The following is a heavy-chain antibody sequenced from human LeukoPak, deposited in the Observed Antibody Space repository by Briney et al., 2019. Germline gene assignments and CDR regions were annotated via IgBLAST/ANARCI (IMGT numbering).Heavy chain of an antibody. CDR3: VKDNPLDY. V-gene: IGHV3-7*01. Sequence: QPGGSLRLSCAASGFSFSSYWMSWVRQAPGKGLEWVAIIKQDGSEKYYVDSVKGRFTISRDNSKNTLYLHINSLRAEDTAVYYCVKDNPLDYWGQGTLVIVSS. CDR2: IKQDGSEK. CDR1: GFSFSSYW. D-gene: IGHD1-14*01. J-gene: IGHJ4*02.